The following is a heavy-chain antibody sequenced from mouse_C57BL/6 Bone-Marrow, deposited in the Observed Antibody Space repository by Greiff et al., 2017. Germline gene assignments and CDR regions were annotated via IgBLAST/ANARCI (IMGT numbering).Heavy chain of an antibody. Sequence: VQLQQSGTVLVRPGASVKMSCTTSGYTFTSYWMHWVKQRPGQGLEWIWGIYPGNSDTSYNQKFKGKAKLTAVTSASTAYMELSSLTNADSAVYFCTSFITTVVEGAWFAYWGQGTLVTVSA. CDR2: IYPGNSDT. CDR3: TSFITTVVEGAWFAY. D-gene: IGHD1-1*01. CDR1: GYTFTSYW. V-gene: IGHV1-5*01. J-gene: IGHJ3*01.